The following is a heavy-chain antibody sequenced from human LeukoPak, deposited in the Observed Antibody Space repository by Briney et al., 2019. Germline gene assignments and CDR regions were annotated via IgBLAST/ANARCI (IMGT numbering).Heavy chain of an antibody. Sequence: GGSLRLSCAASGFTFSSYSVNWVRQAPGKGLEWVSSISSSSSYIYYADSVKGRFTISRDNAKNSLYLQMNSLRAEDTAVYYCARATNMVRGDYYFDYWGQGTLVTVSS. J-gene: IGHJ4*02. CDR2: ISSSSSYI. V-gene: IGHV3-21*01. CDR1: GFTFSSYS. CDR3: ARATNMVRGDYYFDY. D-gene: IGHD3-10*01.